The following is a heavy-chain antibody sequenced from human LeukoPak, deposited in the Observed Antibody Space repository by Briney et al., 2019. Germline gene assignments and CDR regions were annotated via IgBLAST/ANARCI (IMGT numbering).Heavy chain of an antibody. V-gene: IGHV4-31*11. J-gene: IGHJ5*02. CDR2: IYYSGST. Sequence: DPSETLSLTCAVYGGSFSGYYWSWIRQHPGKGLEWIGYIYYSGSTYYNPSLKSRVTISVDTSKNQFSLKLSSVTAADTAVYYCARDYCSSTSCYTGTGNWFDPWGQGTLVTVSS. CDR3: ARDYCSSTSCYTGTGNWFDP. CDR1: GGSFSGYY. D-gene: IGHD2-2*02.